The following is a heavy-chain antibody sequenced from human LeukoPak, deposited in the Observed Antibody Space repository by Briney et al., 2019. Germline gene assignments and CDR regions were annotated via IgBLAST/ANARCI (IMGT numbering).Heavy chain of an antibody. Sequence: GGSLRLSCAASGLTFSSYAMSWVRQAPGKGLAWVSSITSSSYYIYYADSVRGRFTISRDNAKNSLYLQMNSLGAEDTAVYYCARVGSGGDCYPFDYWGQGTLVTVSS. CDR1: GLTFSSYA. J-gene: IGHJ4*02. CDR3: ARVGSGGDCYPFDY. D-gene: IGHD2-21*02. V-gene: IGHV3-21*01. CDR2: ITSSSYYI.